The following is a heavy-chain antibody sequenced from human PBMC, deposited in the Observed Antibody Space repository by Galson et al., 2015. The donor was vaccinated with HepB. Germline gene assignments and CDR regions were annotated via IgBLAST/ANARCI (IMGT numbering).Heavy chain of an antibody. CDR2: ISRSSSYI. CDR1: GFTFSSYS. Sequence: SLRLSCAASGFTFSSYSMNWVRQAPGKGLEWVSSISRSSSYIYYADSVKGRFTISRDNAKNSLYLQMNSLRAEDTAVYYCAREEWGATTTFDYWGQGTLVTASS. V-gene: IGHV3-21*01. CDR3: AREEWGATTTFDY. D-gene: IGHD5-12*01. J-gene: IGHJ4*02.